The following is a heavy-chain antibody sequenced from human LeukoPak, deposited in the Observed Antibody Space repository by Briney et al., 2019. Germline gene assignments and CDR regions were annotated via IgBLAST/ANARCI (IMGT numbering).Heavy chain of an antibody. CDR1: GFTFSSYE. D-gene: IGHD2-15*01. Sequence: GSLRLSCAASGFTFSSYEMNWVRQAPGKGLEWVSYISSSGSTIYYADSVKGRFTISRDSSKNTLFLQMNRLRPEDAAVYYCAKAPVTTCRGAFCYPFDYWGLGTLVTVSS. CDR2: ISSSGSTI. J-gene: IGHJ4*02. V-gene: IGHV3-48*03. CDR3: AKAPVTTCRGAFCYPFDY.